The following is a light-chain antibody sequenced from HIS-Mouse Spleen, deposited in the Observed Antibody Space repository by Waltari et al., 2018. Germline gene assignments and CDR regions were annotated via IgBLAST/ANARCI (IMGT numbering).Light chain of an antibody. V-gene: IGLV2-14*03. Sequence: QSALTQPAAVSGSPGQSITISCTGTSSHVGGYNYVSWYHQHPGKAPNLIFYDVSNRPSGVSNRFPGSKSGNTAALTISGLQAEDEADYYCSSYTSSSTRVFGGGTKLTVL. J-gene: IGLJ3*02. CDR2: DVS. CDR3: SSYTSSSTRV. CDR1: SSHVGGYNY.